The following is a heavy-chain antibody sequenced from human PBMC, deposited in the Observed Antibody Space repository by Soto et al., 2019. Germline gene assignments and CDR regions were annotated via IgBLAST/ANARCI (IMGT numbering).Heavy chain of an antibody. CDR3: ARDGDSSGYFSY. J-gene: IGHJ4*02. Sequence: GGSLRLSCAASGFTFSSYNMNWVRQAPGKGLEWISYISTSSSTIYYADSVKGRFTISRDNAKNSLYLQMNSLRDEDTAVYYCARDGDSSGYFSYWGQGTLVTVSS. V-gene: IGHV3-48*02. CDR1: GFTFSSYN. D-gene: IGHD3-22*01. CDR2: ISTSSSTI.